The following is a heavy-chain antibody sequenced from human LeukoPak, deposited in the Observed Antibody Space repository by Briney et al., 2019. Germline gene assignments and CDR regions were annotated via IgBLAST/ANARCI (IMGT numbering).Heavy chain of an antibody. D-gene: IGHD1-26*01. CDR3: GREESPERGSCGHFDY. Sequence: PGGSLRLSCAASGFTFSSYSMNWVRQAPGKGLVWVSRINSDGSSTSYADSVKGRFTISRDNAENTLYLQMNSLRAEDTAVYYCGREESPERGSCGHFDYWGQRTLVTVSS. J-gene: IGHJ4*02. V-gene: IGHV3-74*01. CDR2: INSDGSST. CDR1: GFTFSSYS.